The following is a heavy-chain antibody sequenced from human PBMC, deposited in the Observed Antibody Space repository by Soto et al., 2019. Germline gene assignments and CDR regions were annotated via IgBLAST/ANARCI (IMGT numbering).Heavy chain of an antibody. V-gene: IGHV1-18*04. CDR3: VLGGLETGYYRDMDY. Sequence: ASVKASCKASGYTFKNYGINWVRQAPGRGLEWVAWISAYNGDASYAQHLQGRVTVTTETLTNTAYMELRSLRPDDTAVYFCVLGGLETGYYRDMDYWGQGTLVTVSS. D-gene: IGHD3-9*01. CDR1: GYTFKNYG. CDR2: ISAYNGDA. J-gene: IGHJ4*02.